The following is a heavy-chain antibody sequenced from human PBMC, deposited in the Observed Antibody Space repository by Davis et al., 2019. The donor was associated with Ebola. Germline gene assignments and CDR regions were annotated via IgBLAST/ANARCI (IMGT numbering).Heavy chain of an antibody. CDR2: INWNGGST. J-gene: IGHJ4*02. V-gene: IGHV3-20*01. D-gene: IGHD4-17*01. Sequence: GESLKISCAASGFTFDDYGMSWVRQAPGKGLEWVSGINWNGGSTGYADSVKGRFTISRDNAKNSLYLQMNSLRAEDTALYHCARVRLHYYGDYVRSFGGRGYFDYWGQGTLVTVSS. CDR3: ARVRLHYYGDYVRSFGGRGYFDY. CDR1: GFTFDDYG.